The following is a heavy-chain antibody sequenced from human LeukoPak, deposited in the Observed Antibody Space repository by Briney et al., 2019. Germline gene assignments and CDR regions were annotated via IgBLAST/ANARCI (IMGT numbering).Heavy chain of an antibody. CDR2: IYYSGST. V-gene: IGHV4-59*08. D-gene: IGHD2-8*01. Sequence: SETLSLTCTVSGASISSYYWSWIRQPPGKGLEWIGYIYYSGSTNYNPSLKSRVTISVDTSKNHFSLKLSSVTAADTVVYYCARQMYLGGMDVWGQGTTVTVSS. CDR3: ARQMYLGGMDV. CDR1: GASISSYY. J-gene: IGHJ6*02.